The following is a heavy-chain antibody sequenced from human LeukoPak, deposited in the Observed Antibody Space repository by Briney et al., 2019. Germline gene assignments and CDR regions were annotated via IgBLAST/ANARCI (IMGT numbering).Heavy chain of an antibody. CDR3: ARHPTYLTYYDSSPDI. Sequence: PSETLSLTCTVSGGSISSDYWSWIRQPPGKGLEWIGYIFYSGSTNYNASLKSRVTISVDTSKNQFSLKLSSVTAADTAVYYCARHPTYLTYYDSSPDIWGQGTMVTVSS. CDR1: GGSISSDY. J-gene: IGHJ3*02. CDR2: IFYSGST. V-gene: IGHV4-59*08. D-gene: IGHD3-22*01.